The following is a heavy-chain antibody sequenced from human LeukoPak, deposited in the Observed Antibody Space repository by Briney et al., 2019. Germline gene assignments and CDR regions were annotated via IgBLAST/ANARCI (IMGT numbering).Heavy chain of an antibody. J-gene: IGHJ4*02. CDR1: GGSISSYY. CDR3: ARWDVDTAMVRY. CDR2: IYYSGST. Sequence: SETLSLTCTVSGGSISSYYWGWIRQPPGKGLEWIGSIYYSGSTYYNPSLKSRVTISVDTSKNQFSLKLSSVTAADTAVYYCARWDVDTAMVRYWGQGTLVTVSS. V-gene: IGHV4-39*01. D-gene: IGHD5-18*01.